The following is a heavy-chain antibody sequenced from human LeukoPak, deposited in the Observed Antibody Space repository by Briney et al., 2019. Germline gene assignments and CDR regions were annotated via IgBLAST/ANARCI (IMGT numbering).Heavy chain of an antibody. CDR1: GGSISRGTYY. V-gene: IGHV4-61*02. CDR3: ARAYYYYYGMDV. CDR2: VYTSGST. J-gene: IGHJ6*02. Sequence: PSQTLSLTCSVSGGSISRGTYYWSWVRQPAGKGLEWIGRVYTSGSTDYNPSLESRVTISLDTSKNQFSLKVNSVTAADTAMYYCARAYYYYYGMDVWGQGTTVTVSS.